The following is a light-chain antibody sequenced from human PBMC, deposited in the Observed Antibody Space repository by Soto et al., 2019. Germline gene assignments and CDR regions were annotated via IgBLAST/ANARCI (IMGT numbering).Light chain of an antibody. Sequence: IPLTQPPSTLSASVGDEVTITCRASQTISRWFAWYQQKPGRAPKLLIYDASTLESGVPSRFSGSGSETEFTLTISRLQPDDFATYFCHSRAFGQGTRLEVK. J-gene: IGKJ5*01. CDR1: QTISRW. CDR2: DAS. CDR3: HSRA. V-gene: IGKV1-5*01.